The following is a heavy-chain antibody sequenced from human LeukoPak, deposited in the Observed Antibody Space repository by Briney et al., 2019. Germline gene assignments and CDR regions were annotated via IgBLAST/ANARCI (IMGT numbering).Heavy chain of an antibody. D-gene: IGHD3-10*01. Sequence: PRASVKVSCRASGYTFTGYYMHWVRQAPGQGLEWMGWINPNSGGTNYAQKFQGRVTMTRDTSISTAYMELSRLRSDDTAVYYCARDYAVRGVLRFDPWGQGTLVTVSS. CDR1: GYTFTGYY. V-gene: IGHV1-2*02. J-gene: IGHJ5*02. CDR3: ARDYAVRGVLRFDP. CDR2: INPNSGGT.